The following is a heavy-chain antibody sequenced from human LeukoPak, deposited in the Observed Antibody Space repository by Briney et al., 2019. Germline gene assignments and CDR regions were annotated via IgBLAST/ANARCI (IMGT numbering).Heavy chain of an antibody. CDR2: ISYRGST. CDR1: GGSISNSGGFY. V-gene: IGHV4-31*02. D-gene: IGHD2-15*01. CDR3: ARISQSSGGFYY. Sequence: SETLSLTCTISGGSISNSGGFYWSWIRQHPGNGLEWIGFISYRGSTYYNPSLKSRVSMSVDTSRSQFSLRLTSVTDEDTAVYYCARISQSSGGFYYWGQGSLVTVSS. J-gene: IGHJ4*02.